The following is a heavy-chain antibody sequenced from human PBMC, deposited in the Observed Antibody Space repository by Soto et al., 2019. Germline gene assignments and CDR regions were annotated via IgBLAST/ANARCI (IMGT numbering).Heavy chain of an antibody. D-gene: IGHD3-22*01. CDR3: ARGSYYDSSGYYDY. J-gene: IGHJ4*02. V-gene: IGHV4-31*03. CDR2: IYYSGST. Sequence: QVQLQESGPGLVKPSQTLSLTCTVSGGSISSGGYYWSWIRQHPGKGLEWIGYIYYSGSTYYNPSLKSRVTIXVXTXQNQFSLRLSSVTAADTAVYYCARGSYYDSSGYYDYWGQGTLVTVSS. CDR1: GGSISSGGYY.